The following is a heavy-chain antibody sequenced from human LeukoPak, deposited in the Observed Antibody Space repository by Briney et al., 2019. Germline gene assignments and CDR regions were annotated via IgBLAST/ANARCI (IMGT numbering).Heavy chain of an antibody. CDR1: SVSISSNSYF. Sequence: SETLSLTCTVSSVSISSNSYFCSWIRQPAGKGLDYIGRIYTSGSTNYNPSLKSRVTISVDTSKNHFSLKLSSVTAADTAVYYCARDQTYSGSGIYTYYDYWGQGILVTVSS. V-gene: IGHV4-61*02. J-gene: IGHJ4*02. CDR3: ARDQTYSGSGIYTYYDY. D-gene: IGHD3-10*01. CDR2: IYTSGST.